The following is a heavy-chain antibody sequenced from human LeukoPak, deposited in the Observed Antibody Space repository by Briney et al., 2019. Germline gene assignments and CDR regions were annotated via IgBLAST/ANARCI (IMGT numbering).Heavy chain of an antibody. CDR1: GYKFITYP. D-gene: IGHD3-22*01. CDR2: INGGNGNI. V-gene: IGHV1-3*01. CDR3: ARSLYYYDSRARGWFDP. Sequence: ASVKVSCKASGYKFITYPIHWVRQAPGQRLEWMGWINGGNGNIKYSQKFQGRVTITRDTSASTAYMELSSLRSEDTAVYYCARSLYYYDSRARGWFDPWGQGTLVTVSS. J-gene: IGHJ5*02.